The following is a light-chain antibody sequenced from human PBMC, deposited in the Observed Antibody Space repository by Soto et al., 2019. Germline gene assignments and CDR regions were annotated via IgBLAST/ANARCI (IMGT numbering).Light chain of an antibody. CDR3: QSYDSSLSGDV. CDR2: GNS. V-gene: IGLV1-40*01. J-gene: IGLJ1*01. CDR1: SSNIGAGYD. Sequence: QAVVTQPPSVSGAPGQRVTISCTGSSSNIGAGYDVHWYQQLPGTAPKLLIYGNSNRPSGVPDRFSGSKSGTSASLAITGLQAEEEADYYCQSYDSSLSGDVFGTGTKVTVL.